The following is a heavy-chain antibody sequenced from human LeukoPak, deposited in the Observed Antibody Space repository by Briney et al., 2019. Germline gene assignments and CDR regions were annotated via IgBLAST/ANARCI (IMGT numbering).Heavy chain of an antibody. Sequence: SETLSLTCTVSGGSISSYYWSWIRQPPGKGLEWIGYIYYSGSTNYNPSLKSRVTISVDTSKNQFSLKLSSVTAADTAVYYCARDRNNWGYGNNWFDPWGQGTLVTVSS. D-gene: IGHD7-27*01. J-gene: IGHJ5*02. V-gene: IGHV4-59*01. CDR1: GGSISSYY. CDR2: IYYSGST. CDR3: ARDRNNWGYGNNWFDP.